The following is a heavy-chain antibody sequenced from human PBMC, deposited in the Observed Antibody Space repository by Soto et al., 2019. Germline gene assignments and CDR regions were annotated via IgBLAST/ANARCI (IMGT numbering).Heavy chain of an antibody. Sequence: LGESLKISCKGSGYSFTSYWISWVRQMPGKGLEWMGRIDTSDSYTNYSPSFQGHVTISADKSISTAYLQWSSLKASDTAMYYCATSAMATTPGGAFDIWGQGTMVTVSS. CDR1: GYSFTSYW. CDR2: IDTSDSYT. CDR3: ATSAMATTPGGAFDI. J-gene: IGHJ3*02. V-gene: IGHV5-10-1*01. D-gene: IGHD2-8*02.